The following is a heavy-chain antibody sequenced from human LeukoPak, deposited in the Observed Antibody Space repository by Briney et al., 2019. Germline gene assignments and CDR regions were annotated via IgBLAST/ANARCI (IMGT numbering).Heavy chain of an antibody. CDR1: GGSISSYY. CDR2: IYTSGST. J-gene: IGHJ4*02. Sequence: SETLSLTCTVSGGSISSYYWSWIRQPAGKGLEWIGRIYTSGSTNYNPSLKSRVTMSVDTSKNQFSLKLSSVTAADTAVYYCARLQYFDWLLSGYFDYWGQGTLVTVSS. D-gene: IGHD3-9*01. V-gene: IGHV4-4*07. CDR3: ARLQYFDWLLSGYFDY.